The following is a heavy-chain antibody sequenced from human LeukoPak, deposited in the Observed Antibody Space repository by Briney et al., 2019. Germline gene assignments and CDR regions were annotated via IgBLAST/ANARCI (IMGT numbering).Heavy chain of an antibody. J-gene: IGHJ4*02. Sequence: GGSLRLSCAASGITFSRDWMYWVRQAPGKGLVWISRINSDGSTTTYADSVKGRFTISRDNAKNTLYPEMNSLRAEDTAVYYCARDVSAAGVNWGQGTLVTVSS. CDR1: GITFSRDW. V-gene: IGHV3-74*01. CDR2: INSDGSTT. D-gene: IGHD6-13*01. CDR3: ARDVSAAGVN.